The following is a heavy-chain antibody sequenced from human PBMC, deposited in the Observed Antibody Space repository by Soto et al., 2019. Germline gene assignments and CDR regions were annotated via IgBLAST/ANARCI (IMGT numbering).Heavy chain of an antibody. J-gene: IGHJ1*01. D-gene: IGHD5-12*01. V-gene: IGHV1-69*01. CDR3: ARDGSGYNF. CDR2: IIPVFGRP. CDR1: GGTFSSFG. Sequence: QVQLVQSGAELKKPGSSVKVSCKASGGTFSSFGISWVRQAPGQGLEWMGGIIPVFGRPNYAQRFRGRLTITADESPNTCYKELIDLGSEHTAVSYCARDGSGYNFWGQGTQVTVSS.